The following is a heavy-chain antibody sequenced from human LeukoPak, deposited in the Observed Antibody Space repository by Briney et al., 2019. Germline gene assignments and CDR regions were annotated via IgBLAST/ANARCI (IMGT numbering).Heavy chain of an antibody. CDR1: GFTFSSYG. CDR2: ISGSGGST. V-gene: IGHV3-23*01. D-gene: IGHD3-22*01. CDR3: AKKDQYYYDSSGYYLMGAFDY. J-gene: IGHJ4*02. Sequence: GGSLRLSCAASGFTFSSYGMSWVRQAPGKGLEWVSAISGSGGSTYYADSVKGRFTISRDNSKNTLYLQMNSLRAEDTAVYYCAKKDQYYYDSSGYYLMGAFDYWGQGTLVTVSS.